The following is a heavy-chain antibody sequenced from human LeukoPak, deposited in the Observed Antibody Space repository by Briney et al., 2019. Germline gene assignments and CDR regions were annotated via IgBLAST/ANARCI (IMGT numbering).Heavy chain of an antibody. V-gene: IGHV1-69*13. CDR1: GGTFSSYA. D-gene: IGHD6-13*01. J-gene: IGHJ4*02. CDR3: ARMGDSSNWSTSASDY. CDR2: IIPIFGIA. Sequence: SVKVSCKASGGTFSSYAISWVRQAPGQGLEWMGGIIPIFGIANYAQKFQGRVTITADESTSTAYMELSSLRSEDTAVYYCARMGDSSNWSTSASDYWGQGTLVTVSS.